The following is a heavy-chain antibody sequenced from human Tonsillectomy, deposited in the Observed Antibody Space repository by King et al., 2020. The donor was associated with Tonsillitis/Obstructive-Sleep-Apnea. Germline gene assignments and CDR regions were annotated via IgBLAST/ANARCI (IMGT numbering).Heavy chain of an antibody. CDR1: GFSLSNAGMG. CDR2: IFPNDEK. Sequence: TLKESGPVLVKPTETLTLTCTVSGFSLSNAGMGVNWIRQPPGKALEWLAHIFPNDEKSYNTSLKSRLTISKDTSKSQVVLTMTNMDPVDTATYFCARMALYSRTWYEGSFDSWGQGTLVTVSS. J-gene: IGHJ4*02. CDR3: ARMALYSRTWYEGSFDS. V-gene: IGHV2-26*01. D-gene: IGHD6-13*01.